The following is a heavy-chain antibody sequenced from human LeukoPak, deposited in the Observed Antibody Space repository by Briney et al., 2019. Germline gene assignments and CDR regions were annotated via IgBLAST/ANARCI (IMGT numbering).Heavy chain of an antibody. CDR2: INPSGGST. D-gene: IGHD3-10*01. CDR1: GYTFTSYY. CDR3: ANSSGGFHPFTH. J-gene: IGHJ4*02. V-gene: IGHV1-46*01. Sequence: ASVKVSCKASGYTFTSYYMHWVRQAPGQGLEWMGIINPSGGSTSYAQKFQGRVTMTRDTSTSTVYMELSSLRSEDTAVYYCANSSGGFHPFTHWGQGTLVTVSS.